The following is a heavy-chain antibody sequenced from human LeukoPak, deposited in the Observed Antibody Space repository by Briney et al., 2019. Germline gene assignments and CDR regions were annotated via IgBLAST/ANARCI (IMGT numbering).Heavy chain of an antibody. Sequence: SETLSLTCTVSGDSITSHYWSWIRQPPGKGLEWIGYIYDTGGANYNPSLKSRVTISVDTSKNQFSPKLSSVTAADTAVYYCARGCSSTSCYVKAFDIWGQGTMVTVSS. CDR1: GDSITSHY. J-gene: IGHJ3*02. D-gene: IGHD2-2*01. V-gene: IGHV4-59*11. CDR3: ARGCSSTSCYVKAFDI. CDR2: IYDTGGA.